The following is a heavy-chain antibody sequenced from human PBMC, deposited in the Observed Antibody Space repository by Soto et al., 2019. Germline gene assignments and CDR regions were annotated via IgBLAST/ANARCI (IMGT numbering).Heavy chain of an antibody. CDR2: ISGSGGST. CDR1: GFTFSSYA. Sequence: EVQLLESGGGLVQPGGSLRLSCAASGFTFSSYAMSWVRQAPGKGLEWVSAISGSGGSTYYADSVKGRFTISRDNSKNTLYLQLHSLRAEDTAVYYCEKDQLDSLRFLEWLLSEYNWFDHWGQGTLVTVSS. CDR3: EKDQLDSLRFLEWLLSEYNWFDH. J-gene: IGHJ5*02. V-gene: IGHV3-23*01. D-gene: IGHD3-3*01.